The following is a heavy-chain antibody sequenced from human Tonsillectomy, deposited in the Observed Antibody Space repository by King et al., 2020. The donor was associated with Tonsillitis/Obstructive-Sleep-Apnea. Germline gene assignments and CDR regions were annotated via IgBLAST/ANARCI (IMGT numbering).Heavy chain of an antibody. V-gene: IGHV4-34*01. CDR1: GGSFNGFY. CDR3: AREITTDAFDV. CDR2: IDHSGSI. D-gene: IGHD3-3*01. Sequence: QVQLQQWGAGLLKPSETLSLICAVNGGSFNGFYWSWIRQPPGKGLEWIGEIDHSGSINYNPFLKSRVTISADKSKTQFSLKLSYVTAADTAVYYCAREITTDAFDVWGQGTMVTVSS. J-gene: IGHJ3*01.